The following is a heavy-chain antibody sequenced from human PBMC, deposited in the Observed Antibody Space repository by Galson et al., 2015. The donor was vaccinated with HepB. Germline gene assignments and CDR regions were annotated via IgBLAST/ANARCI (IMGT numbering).Heavy chain of an antibody. J-gene: IGHJ4*02. Sequence: SLRLSCAASGFTFDDYAMHWVRQAPGKGLEWISYLSSSSSLIYYADSVKGRFTISRDNAKDSLYLQMNSLRDEDTAVYYCARVWQDYSGADYWGQGTPVTVSS. CDR2: LSSSSSLI. CDR1: GFTFDDYA. D-gene: IGHD2-15*01. V-gene: IGHV3-48*02. CDR3: ARVWQDYSGADY.